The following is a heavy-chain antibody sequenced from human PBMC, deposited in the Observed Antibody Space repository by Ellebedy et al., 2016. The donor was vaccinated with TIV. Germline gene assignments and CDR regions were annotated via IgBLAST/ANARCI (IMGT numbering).Heavy chain of an antibody. V-gene: IGHV4-59*01. CDR1: GVSISNSY. J-gene: IGHJ4*02. Sequence: SETLSLTCTVSGVSISNSYWSWIRQPPGETLEWMGYVHHSGYTNYNPSLKGRVTISVDTSKNQFSLRLSSVTAADTAVYYCAREGTVGASRGVGYWGQGTLVTVSS. CDR2: VHHSGYT. D-gene: IGHD1-26*01. CDR3: AREGTVGASRGVGY.